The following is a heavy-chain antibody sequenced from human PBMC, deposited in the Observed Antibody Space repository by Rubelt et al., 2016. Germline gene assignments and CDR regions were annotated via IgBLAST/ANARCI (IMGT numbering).Heavy chain of an antibody. CDR2: INLNSGVT. CDR1: GYTFTGYY. V-gene: IGHV1-2*02. Sequence: QVQLVQSGAEVKKPGASVKVSCKASGYTFTGYYMHWVRQAPGQGLEWMGWINLNSGVTKYAKKFQGRDTRTRDTAISTDYMEMSRRRSDDTAVYYCARVLGRNSGDYWGQGTLVTVSS. J-gene: IGHJ4*02. CDR3: ARVLGRNSGDY. D-gene: IGHD4-23*01.